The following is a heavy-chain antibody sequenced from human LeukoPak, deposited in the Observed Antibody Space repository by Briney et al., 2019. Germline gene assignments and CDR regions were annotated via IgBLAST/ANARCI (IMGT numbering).Heavy chain of an antibody. CDR2: INPHSGGT. CDR1: VYTFTDYY. Sequence: ASVKVSCKASVYTFTDYYLHWVRQAPGQGLEWVGWINPHSGGTNYAQKLQGRVTMTRDTSISTAYMELSRLRSDDTAVYYCARVFGRWNYFDYWGQGTLVTVSS. D-gene: IGHD4-23*01. CDR3: ARVFGRWNYFDY. J-gene: IGHJ4*02. V-gene: IGHV1-2*02.